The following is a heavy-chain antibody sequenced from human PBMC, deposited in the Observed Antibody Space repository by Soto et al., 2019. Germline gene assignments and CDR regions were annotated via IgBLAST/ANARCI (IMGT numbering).Heavy chain of an antibody. V-gene: IGHV4-59*01. J-gene: IGHJ6*03. D-gene: IGHD2-15*01. CDR1: GGSISSFY. Sequence: LETLSLTCTVSGGSISSFYWSWLRQHPGKALEWVAYIYYNGTTNYNPSLKSRVTMSVDTSKNHFSLSLSSVTAADTAVYYCARDRDACSGGHCYSGYYYHMDVWGKGTTVTVS. CDR2: IYYNGTT. CDR3: ARDRDACSGGHCYSGYYYHMDV.